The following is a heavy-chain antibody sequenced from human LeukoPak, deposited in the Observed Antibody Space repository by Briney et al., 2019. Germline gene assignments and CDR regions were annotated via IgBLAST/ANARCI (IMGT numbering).Heavy chain of an antibody. D-gene: IGHD5-24*01. CDR2: IWYDGSNK. V-gene: IGHV3-33*06. Sequence: GRPLRLSCAASGFTFSSYGMHWVRQAPGKGLEWVAVIWYDGSNKYYADSVKGRFTISRDNSKNTLYLQMNSLRAEDTAVYYCAKGDGYPDYFDYWGQGTLVTVSS. CDR3: AKGDGYPDYFDY. CDR1: GFTFSSYG. J-gene: IGHJ4*02.